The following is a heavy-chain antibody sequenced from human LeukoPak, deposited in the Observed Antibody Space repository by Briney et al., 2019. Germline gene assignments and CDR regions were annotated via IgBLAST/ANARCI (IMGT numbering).Heavy chain of an antibody. D-gene: IGHD1-26*01. CDR1: GFTFSSYS. J-gene: IGHJ6*03. V-gene: IGHV3-21*01. Sequence: PGGSLRLSCAASGFTFSSYSMNWVRQAPGKGLEWVSSISSTSSYIYYADSVKGRFTISRDNAKNSLYLQMNSLRAEDTAVYYCAFLVGATQDVWGKGTTVTASS. CDR3: AFLVGATQDV. CDR2: ISSTSSYI.